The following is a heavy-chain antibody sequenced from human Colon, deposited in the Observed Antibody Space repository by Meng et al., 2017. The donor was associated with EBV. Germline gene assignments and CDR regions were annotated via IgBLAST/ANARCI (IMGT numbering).Heavy chain of an antibody. D-gene: IGHD3-10*01. V-gene: IGHV4-61*01. Sequence: QVHRQESGPGLVTPSETLSLTCTVSGDSVATGRYYWSWIRQPPGKGLEWIAYIYYIGGTNYNPSLKSRLTVSLDTSKNQFSLSLRSVTAADTAVYYCARVSGRSFDPWGQGTLVTVSS. J-gene: IGHJ5*02. CDR2: IYYIGGT. CDR1: GDSVATGRYY. CDR3: ARVSGRSFDP.